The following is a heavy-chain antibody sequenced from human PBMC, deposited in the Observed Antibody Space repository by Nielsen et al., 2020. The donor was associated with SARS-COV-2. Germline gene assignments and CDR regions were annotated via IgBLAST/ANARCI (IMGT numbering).Heavy chain of an antibody. CDR2: INAGNGNT. Sequence: WVRQAPGQRLEWMGWINAGNGNTKYSQKFHGRVTITRDTSASTAYMELSSLRSEDTAVYYCARAGYCSSTSCYRDYYYGMDVWGQGTTVTVSS. J-gene: IGHJ6*02. D-gene: IGHD2-2*03. V-gene: IGHV1-3*01. CDR3: ARAGYCSSTSCYRDYYYGMDV.